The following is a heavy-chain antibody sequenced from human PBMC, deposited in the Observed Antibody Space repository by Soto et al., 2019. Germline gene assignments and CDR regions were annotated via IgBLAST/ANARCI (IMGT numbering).Heavy chain of an antibody. Sequence: PGGSLRLSCGASGFTFSDYYMTWIRQAPAKGLEWVSYITTSSHTYYADSVEGRFTISRDNAKNSLYLQMNSLRVEDTAVYYCVRLEAPGYYYGMDVWGQGXTVTVYS. CDR3: VRLEAPGYYYGMDV. V-gene: IGHV3-11*06. J-gene: IGHJ6*02. CDR1: GFTFSDYY. CDR2: ITTSSHT.